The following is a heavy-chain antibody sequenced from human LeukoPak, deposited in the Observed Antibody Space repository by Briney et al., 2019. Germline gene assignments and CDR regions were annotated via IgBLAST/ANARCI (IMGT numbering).Heavy chain of an antibody. CDR3: ARGDKDFYYGMDV. CDR1: GFTFSDFY. CDR2: ISSSGDTI. Sequence: GVSLRLSCAASGFTFSDFYMRWIRQAPGKGLEWISYISSSGDTIYYGDSVKGRFTISRDNAKNSLYLQMNSLRAEDTAVYYCARGDKDFYYGMDVWGQGTTVTVSS. V-gene: IGHV3-11*01. D-gene: IGHD2-15*01. J-gene: IGHJ6*02.